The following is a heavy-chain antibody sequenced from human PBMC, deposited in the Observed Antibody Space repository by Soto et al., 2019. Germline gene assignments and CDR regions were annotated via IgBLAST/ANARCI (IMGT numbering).Heavy chain of an antibody. Sequence: QLQLQESGPGLVKPSETLSLTCTVSGGSISSSSYYWGWIRQPPGKGLDWIGSIYYSGSTYYNPSLQSRVTISVDTAKNQYSLRLSSVTAADTAVYYCARNHLDSSSWYYYYYYLDVWGKGTTVTVSS. J-gene: IGHJ6*03. CDR2: IYYSGST. CDR3: ARNHLDSSSWYYYYYYLDV. D-gene: IGHD6-13*01. V-gene: IGHV4-39*01. CDR1: GGSISSSSYY.